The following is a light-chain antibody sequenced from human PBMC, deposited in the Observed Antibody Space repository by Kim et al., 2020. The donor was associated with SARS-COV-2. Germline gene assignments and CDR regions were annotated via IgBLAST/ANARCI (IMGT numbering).Light chain of an antibody. V-gene: IGLV1-47*01. CDR2: RNK. J-gene: IGLJ2*01. CDR1: APTIGGNV. Sequence: GQRVIIYCSGTAPTIGGNVEYWYHQSPGQAPNLLLYRNKQRPSGVPDRFSGSKSGTSAPLAISGLRSEDEADYYCAAWDDTLSDVVFGGGTKVTVL. CDR3: AAWDDTLSDVV.